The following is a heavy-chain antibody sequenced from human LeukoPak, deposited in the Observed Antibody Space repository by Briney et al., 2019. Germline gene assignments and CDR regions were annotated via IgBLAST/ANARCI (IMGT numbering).Heavy chain of an antibody. Sequence: PAGGSLRLSCAASGFTFSSYSMNWVRQAPGKGLEWVSYISSSSTIYYADSVKGRFTISRDNAKNSLYLQMNSLRAEDTAVYYCARGGWLVPTGLSYFDYWGQGTLVTVSS. D-gene: IGHD6-19*01. CDR2: ISSSSTI. J-gene: IGHJ4*02. CDR3: ARGGWLVPTGLSYFDY. V-gene: IGHV3-48*04. CDR1: GFTFSSYS.